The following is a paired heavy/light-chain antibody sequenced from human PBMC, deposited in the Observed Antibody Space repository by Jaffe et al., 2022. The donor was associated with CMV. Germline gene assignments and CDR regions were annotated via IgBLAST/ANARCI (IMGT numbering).Light chain of an antibody. V-gene: IGKV1-5*03. CDR2: KAS. Sequence: DIQMTQSPSTLSASVGDRITITCRASQNIITWVAWYQQKPGKAPKSLIYKASSLESGVPSRFSGSGSGTEFTLTINRLQPDDFATYYCQQYNSFPDTFGQGTKLEIK. CDR3: QQYNSFPDT. J-gene: IGKJ2*01. CDR1: QNIITW.
Heavy chain of an antibody. CDR2: ISGSGGST. D-gene: IGHD1-26*01. CDR1: GFTFSSNA. Sequence: DVQLVESGGGLVQPGGSLRLSCAASGFTFSSNAMSWVRQAPGKGLEWVSGISGSGGSTYYADSVKGRFTISRDNPRNTLSLQMNSLGAEDTAVYYCAKRVGNNSGRLDYWGQGTLVTVSS. V-gene: IGHV3-23*04. CDR3: AKRVGNNSGRLDY. J-gene: IGHJ4*02.